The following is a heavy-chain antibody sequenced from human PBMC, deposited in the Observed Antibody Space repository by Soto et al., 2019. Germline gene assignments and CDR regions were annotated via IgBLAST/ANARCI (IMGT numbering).Heavy chain of an antibody. J-gene: IGHJ3*02. CDR2: ISAYNGNT. V-gene: IGHV1-18*01. D-gene: IGHD2-21*01. CDR1: GYTFTSYG. CDR3: ARCGGGYCDAFDI. Sequence: QVQLVQSGAEVKKPGASVKVSCKASGYTFTSYGISWVRQAPGQGLEWMGWISAYNGNTNYAQKIQGRVTMTTDTSTNTDYMELRSLRSDDTAVYYWARCGGGYCDAFDIWGQGTMVTVSS.